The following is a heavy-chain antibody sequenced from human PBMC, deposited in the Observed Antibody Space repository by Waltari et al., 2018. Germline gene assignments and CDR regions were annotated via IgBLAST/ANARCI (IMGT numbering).Heavy chain of an antibody. J-gene: IGHJ4*02. CDR2: IKQDGSEK. V-gene: IGHV3-7*04. CDR3: ARDGRRVNYYGSGSYALDY. D-gene: IGHD3-10*01. Sequence: EVQLVESGGGLVQPGGSLRLSCAASGFTFRSYWMSWVRQAPGNGLEWVANIKQDGSEKYYVDSGKGRFTISRDNAKNSLYLQMNSLRAEDTAVYYCARDGRRVNYYGSGSYALDYWGQGTLVTVSS. CDR1: GFTFRSYW.